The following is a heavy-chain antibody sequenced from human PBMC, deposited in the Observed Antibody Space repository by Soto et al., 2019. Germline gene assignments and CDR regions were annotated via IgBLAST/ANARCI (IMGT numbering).Heavy chain of an antibody. D-gene: IGHD3-22*01. V-gene: IGHV3-48*02. Sequence: PGGSLRLSCVASGFSIRSYSMNWVRQAPGKGLEWISYISSSGGTIYYADSVKGRFTISRDNAKNSLYLQMISLRDEDTAVYYCAGGYYYDSSGYRAWGQGTLVTVSS. CDR1: GFSIRSYS. J-gene: IGHJ4*02. CDR3: AGGYYYDSSGYRA. CDR2: ISSSGGTI.